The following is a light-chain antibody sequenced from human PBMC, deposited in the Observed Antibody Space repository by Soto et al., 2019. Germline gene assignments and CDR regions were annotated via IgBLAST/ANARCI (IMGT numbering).Light chain of an antibody. CDR1: SRDVGLYNY. Sequence: QSVLTQPPSASGSPEQSVTISCTGTSRDVGLYNYVSWYQLHPGKAPKLMIYEVSKRPSGVPDRFSGSKSGNTASLTVSGLQAEDEADYYCSSYVGRDNFLYVFVTGTKVTVL. J-gene: IGLJ1*01. CDR2: EVS. V-gene: IGLV2-8*01. CDR3: SSYVGRDNFLYV.